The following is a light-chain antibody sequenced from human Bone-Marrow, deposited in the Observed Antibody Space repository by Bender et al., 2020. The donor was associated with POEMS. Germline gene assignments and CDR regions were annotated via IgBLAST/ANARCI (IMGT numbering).Light chain of an antibody. CDR3: AAWDDRLSGPV. CDR2: RND. CDR1: TSNIGDNS. V-gene: IGLV1-47*01. J-gene: IGLJ2*01. Sequence: QSVLTQPPSASETPGQRVTISCSGSTSNIGDNSVYWYQQLPGTAPKLLIYRNDQRPSGVPDRISASKSGTSASLAISGLRSEDEAQYYCAAWDDRLSGPVFGGGTKLTVL.